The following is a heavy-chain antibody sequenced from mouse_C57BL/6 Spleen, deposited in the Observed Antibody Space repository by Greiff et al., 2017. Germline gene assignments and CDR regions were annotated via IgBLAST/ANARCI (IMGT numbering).Heavy chain of an antibody. CDR1: GYTFTSYW. CDR2: IDPSDSET. V-gene: IGHV1-52*01. Sequence: QVQLQQPGAELVRPGSSVKLSCKASGYTFTSYWMHWVKQRPIQGLEWIGNIDPSDSETHYNQKFKDKATLTVDKSSSTAYMQLSSLTSEDSAVYYCSRPLITTVGEGGYYAMDYWGQGTSVTVSS. D-gene: IGHD1-1*01. CDR3: SRPLITTVGEGGYYAMDY. J-gene: IGHJ4*01.